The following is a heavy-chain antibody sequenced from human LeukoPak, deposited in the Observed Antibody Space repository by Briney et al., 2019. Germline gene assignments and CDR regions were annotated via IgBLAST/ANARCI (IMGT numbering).Heavy chain of an antibody. CDR1: GFTFSSYS. V-gene: IGHV3-21*01. Sequence: GGSLRLSCAASGFTFSSYSMNWVRQAPGKGLEWVSSISSSSSYIYYADSVKGRFTISRDNAKNSLYLQMNSLRAEDTAVYYCAKDNSSSWYHNFDYWGQGTLVTVSS. J-gene: IGHJ4*02. CDR3: AKDNSSSWYHNFDY. CDR2: ISSSSSYI. D-gene: IGHD6-13*01.